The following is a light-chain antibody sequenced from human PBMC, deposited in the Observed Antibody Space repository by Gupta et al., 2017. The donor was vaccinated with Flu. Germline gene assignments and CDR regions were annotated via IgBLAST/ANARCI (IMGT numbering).Light chain of an antibody. J-gene: IGLJ1*01. CDR1: SSDVGAYNF. CDR3: SSFTTSITYV. Sequence: QSALTQPASVSGSPGQSITISCTGTSSDVGAYNFVSWYQQHPGKAPKLMIYEVNNRPSGVSDRFSVSKSGNTASLTISGLQSEDEADYYCSSFTTSITYVFGSGTKVTVL. V-gene: IGLV2-14*01. CDR2: EVN.